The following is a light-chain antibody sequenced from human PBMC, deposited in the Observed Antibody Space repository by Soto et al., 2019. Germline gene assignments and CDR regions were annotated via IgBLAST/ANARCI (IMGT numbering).Light chain of an antibody. CDR3: HHYNSNSLP. CDR1: QTISSW. CDR2: MVS. J-gene: IGKJ1*01. Sequence: DIQMTQSPSTLSGSVGDRVTITCRASQTISSWCARFQQKPGTAPKLLIYMVSTLESGVPSRFSAGGSGTEFTLTIRTVDCNHLATYHCHHYNSNSLPFGQGTKVDI. V-gene: IGKV1-5*03.